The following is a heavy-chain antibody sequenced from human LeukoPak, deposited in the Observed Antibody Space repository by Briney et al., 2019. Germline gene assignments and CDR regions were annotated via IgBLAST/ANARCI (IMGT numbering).Heavy chain of an antibody. V-gene: IGHV1-2*06. J-gene: IGHJ4*02. D-gene: IGHD1-26*01. CDR1: GYTFTGYY. CDR3: TRESGSYHGNDY. Sequence: ASVRVSCKASGYTFTGYYMHWVRQAPGQGLEWMGRINPNNGGTNYAQKFQGRVTMTGDTSISTAYMELSSLRSDDTAVYYCTRESGSYHGNDYWGQGTLVTVSS. CDR2: INPNNGGT.